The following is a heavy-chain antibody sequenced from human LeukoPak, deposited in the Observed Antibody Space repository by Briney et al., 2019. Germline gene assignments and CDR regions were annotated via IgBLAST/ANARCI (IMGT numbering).Heavy chain of an antibody. CDR3: AKPVVSGSYYYFDY. V-gene: IGHV3-23*01. CDR1: GFTFSSYG. D-gene: IGHD1-26*01. J-gene: IGHJ4*02. Sequence: GGSLRLSCAASGFTFSSYGMHWVRQAPGKGLEWVSAISGSGGSTYYADSVKGRFTISRDNSKNALYLQMNSLRAEDTAVYYCAKPVVSGSYYYFDYWGQGTLVTVSS. CDR2: ISGSGGST.